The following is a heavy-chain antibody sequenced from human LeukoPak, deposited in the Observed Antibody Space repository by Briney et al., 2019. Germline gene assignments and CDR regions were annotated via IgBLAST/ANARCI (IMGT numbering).Heavy chain of an antibody. Sequence: SETLSLTCTVSGGSISTYYWSWIRQPAGKGLEWIGRIYNSGSTNYNPSLKSRVTMSVDTSKNQFSLKLSSVTAADTAVYYCASLRERSYYARGFDYWGQGTLVTVSS. V-gene: IGHV4-4*07. CDR1: GGSISTYY. CDR2: IYNSGST. D-gene: IGHD1-26*01. J-gene: IGHJ4*02. CDR3: ASLRERSYYARGFDY.